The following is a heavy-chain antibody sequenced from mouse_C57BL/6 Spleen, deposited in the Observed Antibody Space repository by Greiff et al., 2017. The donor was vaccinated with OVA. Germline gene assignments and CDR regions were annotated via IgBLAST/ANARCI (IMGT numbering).Heavy chain of an antibody. D-gene: IGHD1-1*01. V-gene: IGHV1-26*01. CDR3: ARSGGNGFFAY. Sequence: EVQLQQSGPELVKPGASVKISCKASGYTFTDYYMNWVKQSHGTSLAWIGDINPNNGGTSYNQKFKGKATVTVDKSSSPAYMELRSLTSEVSAVYYCARSGGNGFFAYWGQVTTLTVSS. J-gene: IGHJ2*01. CDR1: GYTFTDYY. CDR2: INPNNGGT.